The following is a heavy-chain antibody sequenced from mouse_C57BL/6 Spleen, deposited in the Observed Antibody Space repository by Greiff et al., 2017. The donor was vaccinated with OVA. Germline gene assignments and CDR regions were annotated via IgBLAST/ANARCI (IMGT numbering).Heavy chain of an antibody. CDR1: GFTFSSYA. CDR2: ISDGGSYT. D-gene: IGHD2-3*01. Sequence: DVMLVESGGGLVKPGGSLKLSCAASGFTFSSYAMSWVRQTPEKRLEWVATISDGGSYTYYPDNVKGRFTISRDNAKNNLYLQMSHLKSEDTAMYYCARDHDGCFDYWGQGTTLTVSS. J-gene: IGHJ2*01. V-gene: IGHV5-4*01. CDR3: ARDHDGCFDY.